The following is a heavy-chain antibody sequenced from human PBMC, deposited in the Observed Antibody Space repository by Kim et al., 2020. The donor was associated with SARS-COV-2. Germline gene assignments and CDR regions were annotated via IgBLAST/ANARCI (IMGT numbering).Heavy chain of an antibody. J-gene: IGHJ3*02. D-gene: IGHD3-22*01. V-gene: IGHV3-23*01. CDR3: AKDSRITMIPSAFDI. Sequence: DSVKGRFPNSRDNSKNPLYLQMNSLRAEDTAVYYCAKDSRITMIPSAFDIWGQGTMVTVSS.